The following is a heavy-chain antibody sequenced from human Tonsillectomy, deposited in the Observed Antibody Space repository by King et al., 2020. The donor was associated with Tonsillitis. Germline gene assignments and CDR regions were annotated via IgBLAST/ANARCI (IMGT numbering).Heavy chain of an antibody. Sequence: VQLQESGPGLVKPSETLSLTCTVSGGSISSYYWSWIRQPPGKGLEWIWYIYYSGSTNYNPSLKSRVTLSVDTSKNQFSLKLSSVTAAATAVYYCASGAVYDFWSGYYDYWYFDLWGRGTLVSVSS. V-gene: IGHV4-59*01. CDR2: IYYSGST. CDR3: ASGAVYDFWSGYYDYWYFDL. D-gene: IGHD3-3*01. J-gene: IGHJ2*01. CDR1: GGSISSYY.